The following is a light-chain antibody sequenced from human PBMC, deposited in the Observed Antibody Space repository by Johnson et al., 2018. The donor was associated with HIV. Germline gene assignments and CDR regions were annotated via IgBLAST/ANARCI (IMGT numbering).Light chain of an antibody. J-gene: IGLJ1*01. CDR3: GTWDSSLSAV. Sequence: SVLTQPPSVSAAPGQKVTVSCSGSSSNIGTNDVSWYQQFPGAAPKLLIYENNKRPSGIPDRFSGSKSGTSATLGITGLQTGDEADYYCGTWDSSLSAVFGTGTKVTVL. V-gene: IGLV1-51*02. CDR2: ENN. CDR1: SSNIGTND.